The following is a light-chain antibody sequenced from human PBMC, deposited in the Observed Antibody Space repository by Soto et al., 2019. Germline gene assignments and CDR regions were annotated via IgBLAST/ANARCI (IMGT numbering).Light chain of an antibody. V-gene: IGLV3-21*04. Sequence: SYELTQPPSVSVAPGKTARITCGGNNIGSKSAHWYQQKPRQAPVLVIYYDSDRPSGIPERFSGSNSVNAATLTIGRGEAGDEADYCCQVWDSSSHVVFGGGTKLTVL. J-gene: IGLJ2*01. CDR2: YDS. CDR3: QVWDSSSHVV. CDR1: NIGSKS.